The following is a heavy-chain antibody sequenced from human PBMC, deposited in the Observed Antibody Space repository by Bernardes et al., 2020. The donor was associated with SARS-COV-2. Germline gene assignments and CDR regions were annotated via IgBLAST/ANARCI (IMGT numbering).Heavy chain of an antibody. D-gene: IGHD4-17*01. CDR3: ARDFGDYRIDY. Sequence: SETLSLTCTVSGGSISSGSYYWSWIRQPAGKGLEWIGRIYTSGSTNYNPSLKSRVTISVDTSKSQFSLKLSSVTAADTAVYYCARDFGDYRIDYWGQGILVTVSS. V-gene: IGHV4-61*02. J-gene: IGHJ4*02. CDR1: GGSISSGSYY. CDR2: IYTSGST.